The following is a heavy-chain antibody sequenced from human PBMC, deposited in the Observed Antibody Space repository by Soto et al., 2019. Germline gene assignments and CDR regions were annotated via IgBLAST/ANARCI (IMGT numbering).Heavy chain of an antibody. CDR3: AIRWQGLETRGWFDP. J-gene: IGHJ5*02. CDR1: GVTFSKYA. D-gene: IGHD6-19*01. Sequence: SGKVSCKTSGVTFSKYAISSVRQAPCQGLEWMGGIIPIFGTANYAQKFQGRVTITADESTSTAYMELSSLRSEDTAVYYCAIRWQGLETRGWFDPWGQGTLVTVSS. CDR2: IIPIFGTA. V-gene: IGHV1-69*13.